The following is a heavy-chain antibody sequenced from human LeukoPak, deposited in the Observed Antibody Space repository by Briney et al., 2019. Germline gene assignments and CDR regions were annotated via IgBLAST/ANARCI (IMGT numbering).Heavy chain of an antibody. CDR3: ARDQGQWFDP. CDR2: ISYDGSNK. V-gene: IGHV3-30-3*01. CDR1: GFTFSSYA. Sequence: GGSLRLSCAASGFTFSSYAMHWVRQAPDKGLEWVAVISYDGSNKYYADSVKGRFTISRDNSKNTLYLQMNSLRAGDTAVYYRARDQGQWFDPWGQGTLVTVSS. J-gene: IGHJ5*02.